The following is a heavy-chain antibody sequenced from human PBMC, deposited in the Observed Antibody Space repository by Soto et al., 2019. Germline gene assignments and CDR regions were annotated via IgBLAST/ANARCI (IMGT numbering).Heavy chain of an antibody. V-gene: IGHV5-51*01. J-gene: IGHJ6*02. CDR3: ARHRPEYRSLEGGMDV. CDR1: GYSFTSYW. Sequence: GESLKISCKGSGYSFTSYWIGWVRQMPGKGLEWVGIIYPGDSDTRYSPSFQSQVTISADKSISTAYLQWSSLTASDTAMYYCARHRPEYRSLEGGMDVWGQGTRVTASS. CDR2: IYPGDSDT. D-gene: IGHD6-6*01.